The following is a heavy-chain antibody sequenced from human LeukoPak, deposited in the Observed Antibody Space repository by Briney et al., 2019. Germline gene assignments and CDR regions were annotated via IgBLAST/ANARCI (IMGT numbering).Heavy chain of an antibody. CDR1: GGSFSGYY. D-gene: IGHD1-26*01. J-gene: IGHJ4*02. Sequence: PSETLSLTCAVYGGSFSGYYWSWIRQPPGKGLEWIGEINHSGSTNYNPSLKSRVTISVDTSKNQFSLKLSSVTAADTAVYYCARGRGRGSTYFDYWGQGTLVTVSS. CDR2: INHSGST. V-gene: IGHV4-34*01. CDR3: ARGRGRGSTYFDY.